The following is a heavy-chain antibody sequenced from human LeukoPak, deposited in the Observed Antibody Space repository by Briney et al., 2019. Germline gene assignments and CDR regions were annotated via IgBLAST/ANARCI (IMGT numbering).Heavy chain of an antibody. J-gene: IGHJ4*02. CDR3: ARAPGSNSLRRFDY. D-gene: IGHD4-23*01. V-gene: IGHV4-59*01. CDR2: IYYSGST. CDR1: GGSISSYY. Sequence: SSETLSLTCIVSGGSISSYYWAWIRQPPGKGLEWIGYIYYSGSTNYNPSLESRVTMSVDTSKNQFSLKVSSVTAADTAVYYCARAPGSNSLRRFDYWGQGTLVTVSS.